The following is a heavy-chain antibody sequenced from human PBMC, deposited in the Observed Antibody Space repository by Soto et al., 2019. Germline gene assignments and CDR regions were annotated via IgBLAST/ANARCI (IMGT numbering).Heavy chain of an antibody. CDR3: ARDRRDGYKGYFEF. J-gene: IGHJ4*02. CDR2: ISFSGAT. D-gene: IGHD5-12*01. Sequence: SETLSLTCTVSGVSITSYFWSWIRQTPGKGLDWIGSISFSGATYSNPSLKGRAALSVDTSENHLSLTLNSVTSADTAVYFCARDRRDGYKGYFEFWGQGNLVTVSS. CDR1: GVSITSYF. V-gene: IGHV4-59*01.